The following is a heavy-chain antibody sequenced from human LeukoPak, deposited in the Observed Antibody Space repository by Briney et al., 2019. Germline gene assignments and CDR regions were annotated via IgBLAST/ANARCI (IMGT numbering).Heavy chain of an antibody. V-gene: IGHV3-11*01. CDR3: AKTVGVPAANHW. Sequence: GGSLRLSCAASGFTFSDYYMSWIRQAPGKGLEWVSYISSSGSTIYYADSVKGRFTISRDTSKNTLYLQMNSLRAEDTAIYYCAKTVGVPAANHWWGQGTMVTVSS. CDR2: ISSSGSTI. CDR1: GFTFSDYY. J-gene: IGHJ3*01. D-gene: IGHD2-2*01.